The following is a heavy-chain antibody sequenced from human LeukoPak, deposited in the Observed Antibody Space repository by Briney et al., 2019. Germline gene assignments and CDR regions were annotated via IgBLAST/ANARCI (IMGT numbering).Heavy chain of an antibody. CDR1: GGSISSSSYY. D-gene: IGHD6-19*01. CDR3: ARDRIAVAGTSGGYFDY. CDR2: IYYSGST. Sequence: SETLSLTWTVSGGSISSSSYYWGWIRQPAGKGPEWIGSIYYSGSTYYNPSLKSRVTISVDTSKNQFSLKLSSVTAADTAVYYCARDRIAVAGTSGGYFDYWGQGTLVTVSS. J-gene: IGHJ4*02. V-gene: IGHV4-39*07.